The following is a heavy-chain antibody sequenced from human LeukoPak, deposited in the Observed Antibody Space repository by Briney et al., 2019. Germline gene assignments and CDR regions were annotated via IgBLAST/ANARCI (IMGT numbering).Heavy chain of an antibody. D-gene: IGHD3-10*01. CDR1: EFTFSSYA. J-gene: IGHJ4*02. V-gene: IGHV3-23*01. Sequence: GGSLRLSCAASEFTFSSYAMSWVRQAPGKGLEWVSRISGSSGRTYYTDSVTGRFTISRDNSKNMVYLQMNSLRAEDTAIYYCAIDDAADGGYLDHWGQGTLVTVSS. CDR2: ISGSSGRT. CDR3: AIDDAADGGYLDH.